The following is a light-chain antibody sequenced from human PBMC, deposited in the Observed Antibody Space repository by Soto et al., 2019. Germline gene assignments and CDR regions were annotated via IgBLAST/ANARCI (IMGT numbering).Light chain of an antibody. CDR1: QNINNY. CDR2: DAS. V-gene: IGKV1-33*01. Sequence: DIHMTQSPPSLSASVGYSVTITCQASQNINNYLNWYQQKPGRAPKLLIYDASNLEAGVPSRFRGSGSGTDFTFTISRLQPEDIATYYCQQYENLPTFGQGTRLEIK. CDR3: QQYENLPT. J-gene: IGKJ5*01.